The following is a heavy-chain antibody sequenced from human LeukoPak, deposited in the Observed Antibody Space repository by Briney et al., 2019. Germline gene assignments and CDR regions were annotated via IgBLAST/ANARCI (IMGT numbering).Heavy chain of an antibody. CDR3: VKESAADATFHFDY. D-gene: IGHD6-13*01. J-gene: IGHJ4*02. Sequence: GGSLRLSCAASGFTFNIFGMHWVRQVPGNGLQWVAVLWADGNTAHYADSVKGRFTISRDSSENTLYLQMNSVRSEDTAVYYCVKESAADATFHFDYWGQGTLVTVSS. V-gene: IGHV3-33*06. CDR2: LWADGNTA. CDR1: GFTFNIFG.